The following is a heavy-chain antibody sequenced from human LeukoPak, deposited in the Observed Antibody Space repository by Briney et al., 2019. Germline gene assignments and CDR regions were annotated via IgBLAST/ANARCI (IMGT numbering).Heavy chain of an antibody. CDR2: IYHSGST. V-gene: IGHV4-38-2*01. CDR3: ARGGVVPAATKYNWFDP. J-gene: IGHJ5*02. D-gene: IGHD2-2*01. CDR1: GYSISSGYY. Sequence: SETLSLTCAVSGYSISSGYYWGWIRQPPGKGLEWIGSIYHSGSTNYNPSLKSRVTISVDTSKNQFSLKLSSVTAADTAVYYCARGGVVPAATKYNWFDPWGQGTLVTVSS.